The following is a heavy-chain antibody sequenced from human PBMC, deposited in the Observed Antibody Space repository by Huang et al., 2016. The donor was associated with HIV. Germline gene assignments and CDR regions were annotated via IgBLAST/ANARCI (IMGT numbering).Heavy chain of an antibody. V-gene: IGHV4-30-2*01. J-gene: IGHJ3*02. Sequence: QLQLQESGSGLVKPSQTLSLTCAVSGGSISSGAYSWRWIRQPPGKGLEWIGYIYHSGSTYYNPSLKSRVTISVDRSKNQFALKLSSVTAADTAVYYWARDLAAAGTGAFDIWGQGTMVTVSS. CDR3: ARDLAAAGTGAFDI. CDR2: IYHSGST. CDR1: GGSISSGAYS. D-gene: IGHD6-13*01.